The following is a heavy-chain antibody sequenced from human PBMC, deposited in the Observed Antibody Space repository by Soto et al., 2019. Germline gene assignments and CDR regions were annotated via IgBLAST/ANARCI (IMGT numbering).Heavy chain of an antibody. CDR1: GYTFPSYY. CDR2: INSSGGST. CDR3: ARATAAEYFQH. Sequence: ASVKGSCKASGYTFPSYYMHWVRQAPGQGLEWMGIINSSGGSTSYAQKFQGRVTMTRDTSTSTVHMELSSLRSEDTAVYYCARATAAEYFQHWGQGTLVTVSS. J-gene: IGHJ1*01. D-gene: IGHD1-26*01. V-gene: IGHV1-46*03.